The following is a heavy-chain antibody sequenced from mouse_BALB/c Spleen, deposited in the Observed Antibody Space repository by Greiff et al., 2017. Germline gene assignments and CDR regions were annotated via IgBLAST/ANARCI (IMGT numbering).Heavy chain of an antibody. Sequence: EVMLVESGGGLVKPGGSLKLSCAASGFTFSDYYMYWVRQTPEKRLEWVATISDGGSYTYYPDSVKGRFTISRDNAKNNLYLQMSSLKSEDTAMYYCARDTSYGYDGGYAMDYWGQGTSVTVSS. CDR3: ARDTSYGYDGGYAMDY. CDR2: ISDGGSYT. CDR1: GFTFSDYY. J-gene: IGHJ4*01. V-gene: IGHV5-4*02. D-gene: IGHD2-2*01.